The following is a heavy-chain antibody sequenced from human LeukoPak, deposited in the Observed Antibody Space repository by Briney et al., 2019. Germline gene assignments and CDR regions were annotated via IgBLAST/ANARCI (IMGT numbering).Heavy chain of an antibody. CDR1: GFTFSSYA. D-gene: IGHD3-9*01. V-gene: IGHV3-64D*06. J-gene: IGHJ5*02. Sequence: GGSLRLSCSASGFTFSSYAMHWVRQAPGKGLEYVSSISSNGGSTYYADSVKGRFTISRDNSKNTLFLQMSSLRTEDTAVYYCARDYYDILTGRYGFDPWGQGTLVTVSS. CDR3: ARDYYDILTGRYGFDP. CDR2: ISSNGGST.